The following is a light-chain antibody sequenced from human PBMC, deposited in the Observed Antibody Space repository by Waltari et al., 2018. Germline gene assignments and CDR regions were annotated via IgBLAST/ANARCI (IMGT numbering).Light chain of an antibody. V-gene: IGKV1-5*01. Sequence: DIQMTQSPSTVSASLGDRVTITCRASPNLNTFLSWYQQKPGAVPNLLIYDASTLERGVPSRFSGSGSGTHFTLTISGLRAEDVAVYYCQQYYTVSRTFGQGTRVEIK. CDR1: PNLNTF. J-gene: IGKJ1*01. CDR3: QQYYTVSRT. CDR2: DAS.